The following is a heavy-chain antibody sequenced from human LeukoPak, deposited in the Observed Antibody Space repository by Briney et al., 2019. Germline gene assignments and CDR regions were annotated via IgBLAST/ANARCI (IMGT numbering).Heavy chain of an antibody. CDR1: GFTFSSYW. V-gene: IGHV3-7*05. CDR2: INLDGSEK. Sequence: GGSLRLSCAASGFTFSSYWMTWVRQAPGKGLEWVANINLDGSEKYYVDSVKGRFTISRDNAKNSLSLQMNSLRAEDTAVYYCARALSSGPDYWGQGTLVSVSS. CDR3: ARALSSGPDY. J-gene: IGHJ4*02. D-gene: IGHD6-19*01.